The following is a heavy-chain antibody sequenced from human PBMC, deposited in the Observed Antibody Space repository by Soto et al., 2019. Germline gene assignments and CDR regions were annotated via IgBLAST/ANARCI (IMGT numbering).Heavy chain of an antibody. CDR1: GFTFSDYA. CDR3: ARDRSVVVPAAN. Sequence: PXGCLRLTCAASGFTFSDYAMSWVRQVPGKGLEWVSTVGFTNSKTKYADSVEGRFTVSRDDSTNTVYLEMHNLRAEDTAVYYCARDRSVVVPAANWGQGTLVTVSS. D-gene: IGHD2-2*01. CDR2: VGFTNSKT. V-gene: IGHV3-23*01. J-gene: IGHJ4*02.